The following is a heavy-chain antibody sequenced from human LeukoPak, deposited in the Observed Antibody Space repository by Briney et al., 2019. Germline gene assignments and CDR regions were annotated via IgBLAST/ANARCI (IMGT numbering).Heavy chain of an antibody. CDR2: IYYSGST. J-gene: IGHJ1*01. D-gene: IGHD3-22*01. CDR3: AREGRYYDSSGYSEYFQH. V-gene: IGHV4-31*03. CDR1: GGSISSGGYY. Sequence: SETLSLTCTVSGGSISSGGYYWSWIRQHPGKGLEWIGYIYYSGSTYYNPSLKSRVTISVDTSKNQFSLKLSSVTAADTAVYYCAREGRYYDSSGYSEYFQHWGQGTLVTVSS.